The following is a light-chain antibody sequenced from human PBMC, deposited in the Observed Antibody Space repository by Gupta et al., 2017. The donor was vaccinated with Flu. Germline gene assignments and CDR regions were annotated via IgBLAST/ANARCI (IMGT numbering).Light chain of an antibody. V-gene: IGKV1-5*03. Sequence: PSPLASCIRDSVTIKCRASRDINTCLAWYQQKPGKAPKVLIYKATYSENGVPSRFRGSGSGTEFTLTISSVKPDDFATYYCQHYVRPRWTLGQGTKVEIK. CDR3: QHYVRPRWT. CDR2: KAT. J-gene: IGKJ1*01. CDR1: RDINTC.